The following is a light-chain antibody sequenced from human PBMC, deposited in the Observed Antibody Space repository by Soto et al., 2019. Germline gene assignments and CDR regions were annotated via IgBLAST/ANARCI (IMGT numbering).Light chain of an antibody. CDR2: DAS. V-gene: IGKV3-11*01. Sequence: EIVLTQSPATLSMSPGERATLSWRASQSVSTFLAWYQQKPGQAPRLLIYDASNRATGIPARFSGSGSGTDFTLIISSLEPEDFAVYYCQQRSNWLTFGQGIRLEIK. J-gene: IGKJ5*01. CDR3: QQRSNWLT. CDR1: QSVSTF.